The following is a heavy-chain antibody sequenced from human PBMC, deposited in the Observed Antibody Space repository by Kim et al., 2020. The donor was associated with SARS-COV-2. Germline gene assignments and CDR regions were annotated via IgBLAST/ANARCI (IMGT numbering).Heavy chain of an antibody. J-gene: IGHJ4*02. D-gene: IGHD1-26*01. V-gene: IGHV4-59*01. Sequence: SNPALKSRATISVDTSKNQFSLKLSSVTAADTAVYYCARAPTSDPGYFDYWGQGTLVTVSS. CDR3: ARAPTSDPGYFDY.